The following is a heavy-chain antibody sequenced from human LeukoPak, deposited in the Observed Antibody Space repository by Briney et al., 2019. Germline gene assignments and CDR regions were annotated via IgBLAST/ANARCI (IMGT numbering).Heavy chain of an antibody. CDR1: GYTFTSYD. D-gene: IGHD2-2*01. V-gene: IGHV1-8*01. CDR2: MNPNSGNT. Sequence: ASVKVSCKASGYTFTSYDINWVRQATGQGLEWMGWMNPNSGNTGYAQKFQGRVTMTRNTSISTAYMELSSLRSEDTAVYYCASLPSGYCSSISCSSENWGQGTLVTVSS. CDR3: ASLPSGYCSSISCSSEN. J-gene: IGHJ4*02.